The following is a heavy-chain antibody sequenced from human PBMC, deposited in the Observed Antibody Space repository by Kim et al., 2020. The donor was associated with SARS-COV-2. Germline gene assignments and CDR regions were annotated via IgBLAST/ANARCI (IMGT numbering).Heavy chain of an antibody. CDR1: GFTFSSFG. Sequence: GGSLRLSCAASGFTFSSFGMYWVRQAPGKGLESVAVIWFDGINKNYADSVKGRFTISRDNSMNILYLKMNSLRPADTSIYYCVIDGPDCKQVDYWGQGTLVTVSS. CDR2: IWFDGINK. J-gene: IGHJ4*02. D-gene: IGHD2-21*01. CDR3: VIDGPDCKQVDY. V-gene: IGHV3-33*03.